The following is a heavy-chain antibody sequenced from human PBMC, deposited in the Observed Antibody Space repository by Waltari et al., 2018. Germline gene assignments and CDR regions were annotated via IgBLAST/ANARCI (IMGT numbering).Heavy chain of an antibody. CDR1: GGTFSSYA. CDR2: IIPNFGTA. Sequence: QVQLVQSGAEVKKPGSSVKVSCKASGGTFSSYAISWVRQAPGQGLEWMGRIIPNFGTANYAQKFQGRVTITADKSTSTAYMELSSLRAEDTAVYYCANLVPLGTHDAFDIWGQGTMVIVSS. CDR3: ANLVPLGTHDAFDI. V-gene: IGHV1-69*08. D-gene: IGHD3-10*01. J-gene: IGHJ3*02.